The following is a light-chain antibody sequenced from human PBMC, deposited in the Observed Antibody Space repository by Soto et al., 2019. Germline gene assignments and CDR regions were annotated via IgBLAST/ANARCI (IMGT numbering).Light chain of an antibody. CDR1: QSVRSSF. Sequence: EIVLTQSPGPLSLSPGARATLSCRASQSVRSSFLAWYQQKPGQAPRLLFYGASNRATGIPDRFSGSGSGTDFTLTISRLEPEDFAVYYCQQYGSSPPWTFGQGTKVESK. V-gene: IGKV3-20*01. J-gene: IGKJ1*01. CDR2: GAS. CDR3: QQYGSSPPWT.